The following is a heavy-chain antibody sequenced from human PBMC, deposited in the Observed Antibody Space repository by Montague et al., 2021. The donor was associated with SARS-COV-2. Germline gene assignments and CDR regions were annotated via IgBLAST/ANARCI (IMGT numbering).Heavy chain of an antibody. CDR1: GFTFSDYY. Sequence: PLRLSCAASGFTFSDYYMSWIRQAPGKGLEWVSYISSSSSYTNYADSVKGRFTISRDNAKNSLYLQMNSLRAEDTAVYYCARALDSSSWHEYYFDYWGQGTLVTVSS. V-gene: IGHV3-11*05. CDR3: ARALDSSSWHEYYFDY. J-gene: IGHJ4*02. D-gene: IGHD6-13*01. CDR2: ISSSSSYT.